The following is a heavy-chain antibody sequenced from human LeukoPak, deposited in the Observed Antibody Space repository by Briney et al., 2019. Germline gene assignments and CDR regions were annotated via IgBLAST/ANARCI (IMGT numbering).Heavy chain of an antibody. CDR3: ARVTSRGSYFDY. V-gene: IGHV4-61*08. D-gene: IGHD2-2*01. CDR2: IYYSGST. Sequence: SETLSLTCTVSGGSISSGGYYWSWIRQHPGKGLEWIGYIYYSGSTNYNPSLKSRVTMSVDTSKNQFSLKLSSVTAADTAVYYCARVTSRGSYFDYWGQGTLVTVSS. J-gene: IGHJ4*02. CDR1: GGSISSGGYY.